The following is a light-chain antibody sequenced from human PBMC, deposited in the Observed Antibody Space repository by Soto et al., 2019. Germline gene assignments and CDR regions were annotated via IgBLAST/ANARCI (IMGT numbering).Light chain of an antibody. CDR1: QSISDL. V-gene: IGKV1-5*03. Sequence: DIQMTQSPSTLSASVGDRVTITCRASQSISDLLAWYQQKPGKAPKLLIYEASSLKSGVPSRFSGSGSGTEYTLTMSSLQPDDFATYYCQQYNGYWTFGQGTKVEIK. J-gene: IGKJ1*01. CDR3: QQYNGYWT. CDR2: EAS.